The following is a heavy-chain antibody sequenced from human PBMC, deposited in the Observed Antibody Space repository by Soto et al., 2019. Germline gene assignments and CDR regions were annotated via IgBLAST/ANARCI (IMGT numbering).Heavy chain of an antibody. D-gene: IGHD6-13*01. Sequence: QLQLQESGPGLVKPSETLSLTCTVSGGSISSSSYYWGWIRQPPGKGLERIGSIYYSGSTYYNPSLTSRVTISVDTYKNKFSLKMSSVTAADTAVYYCARRGSSSWYGYWGQGTLVTVSS. CDR1: GGSISSSSYY. V-gene: IGHV4-39*01. J-gene: IGHJ4*02. CDR2: IYYSGST. CDR3: ARRGSSSWYGY.